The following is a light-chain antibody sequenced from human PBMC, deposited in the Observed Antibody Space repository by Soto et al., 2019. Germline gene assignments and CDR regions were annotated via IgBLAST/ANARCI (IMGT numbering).Light chain of an antibody. CDR2: GXF. V-gene: IGKV3-20*01. CDR1: QRLPSDTY. Sequence: IALTQSAGTLSVSPGERATLSCRASQRLPSDTYLSWLQQKPGQAPRLXXDGXFSMDSGGPDKLSGSGSGTDFTLTISHLEPEYFAVYYCLQYGGVTRTFGQGTKVDIK. CDR3: LQYGGVTRT. J-gene: IGKJ1*01.